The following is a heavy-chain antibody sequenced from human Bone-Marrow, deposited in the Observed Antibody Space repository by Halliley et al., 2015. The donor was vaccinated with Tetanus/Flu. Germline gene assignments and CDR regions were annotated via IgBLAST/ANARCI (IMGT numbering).Heavy chain of an antibody. J-gene: IGHJ4*02. V-gene: IGHV3-20*03. CDR3: ARDPHHYGSGSTQV. CDR2: INGNGAST. D-gene: IGHD3-10*01. Sequence: VSGINGNGASTGYADSVKGRFTISRDNARNSLYLQMNSLRAEDTALYYCARDPHHYGSGSTQVWGQGTLVTVSS.